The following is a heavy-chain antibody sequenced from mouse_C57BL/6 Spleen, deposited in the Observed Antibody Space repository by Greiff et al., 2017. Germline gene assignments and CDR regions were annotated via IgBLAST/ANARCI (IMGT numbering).Heavy chain of an antibody. D-gene: IGHD2-3*01. J-gene: IGHJ3*01. Sequence: QVQLQQSGAELVKPGASVRMSCHASGYTFTSYWISVVKQRPGQGLEWIGDIYPGSGSTKYNEKFKSKATLTVDTSSSTAYMKLRSLTSEDSAVYYCAMFDGYFQAWFADGGKGTLVTVS. CDR3: AMFDGYFQAWFAD. V-gene: IGHV1-55*01. CDR1: GYTFTSYW. CDR2: IYPGSGST.